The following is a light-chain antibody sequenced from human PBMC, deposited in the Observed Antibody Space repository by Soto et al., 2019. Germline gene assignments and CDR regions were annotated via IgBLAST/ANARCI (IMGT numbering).Light chain of an antibody. CDR2: DVN. V-gene: IGLV2-11*01. CDR1: NSDVGGYNY. Sequence: QPVLTQPRSVSGSPGQSVAISCTGTNSDVGGYNYVSWYQEQPGKAPRVMIYDVNKRPSGVPDRFSGSKSGNTASLTISGLQAEDEADYYRCSYAGGSYVFGTGTKVTVL. J-gene: IGLJ1*01. CDR3: CSYAGGSYV.